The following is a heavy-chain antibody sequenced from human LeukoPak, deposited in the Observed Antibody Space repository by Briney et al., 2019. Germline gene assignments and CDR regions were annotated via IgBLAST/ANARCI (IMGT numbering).Heavy chain of an antibody. CDR2: IIPIFGIA. J-gene: IGHJ6*02. CDR1: GGTFSSYA. V-gene: IGHV1-69*04. Sequence: ASVTVSCKASGGTFSSYAISWVRQAPGQGLEWMGRIIPIFGIANYAQKFQGRVTITADKSTSTAYMELSSLRSGDTAVYYCASLLTTGNWFYYYGMDVWGQGTTVTVSS. CDR3: ASLLTTGNWFYYYGMDV. D-gene: IGHD3-16*01.